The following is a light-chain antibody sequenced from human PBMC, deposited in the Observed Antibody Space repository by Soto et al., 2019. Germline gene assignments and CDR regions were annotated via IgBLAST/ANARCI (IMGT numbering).Light chain of an antibody. CDR2: DAS. CDR3: QQYNSYSPT. V-gene: IGKV3-11*01. CDR1: QSVSSY. J-gene: IGKJ1*01. Sequence: EIVLTQSPATLSLSPWERATLSCRASQSVSSYLAWYQQKPGQAPRLLIYDASNRATGIPARFSGSGSGTDFTLTISSLEPEDFATYYCQQYNSYSPTFGQGTKVDIK.